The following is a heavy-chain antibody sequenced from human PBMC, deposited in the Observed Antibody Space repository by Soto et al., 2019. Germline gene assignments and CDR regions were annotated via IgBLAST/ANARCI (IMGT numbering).Heavy chain of an antibody. CDR1: GDSFSSSNW. V-gene: IGHV4-4*02. Sequence: SETLSLTCSVSGDSFSSSNWWTWVRQPPGKGLEWIGDILHTGHTDYSPSLRSRLTISIDSSKKEFSLTLTSVTATDTAIYYCARSPRRVDGKWYLDYWGQGVLVTVS. CDR3: ARSPRRVDGKWYLDY. CDR2: ILHTGHT. J-gene: IGHJ4*02. D-gene: IGHD2-15*01.